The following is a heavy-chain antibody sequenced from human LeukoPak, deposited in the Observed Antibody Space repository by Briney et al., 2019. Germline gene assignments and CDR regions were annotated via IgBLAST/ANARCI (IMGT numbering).Heavy chain of an antibody. D-gene: IGHD5-18*01. CDR1: GGSIRGYY. J-gene: IGHJ4*02. Sequence: SETLSLTCNVSGGSIRGYYWSWIRQPPGKGLEWIGYIYYSGSTNYNPSLKSRVTISVDTSKNQFSLKLSSVTAADTAVYYCARGLRGYSYYFDYWGQGTLVTVSS. CDR3: ARGLRGYSYYFDY. V-gene: IGHV4-59*01. CDR2: IYYSGST.